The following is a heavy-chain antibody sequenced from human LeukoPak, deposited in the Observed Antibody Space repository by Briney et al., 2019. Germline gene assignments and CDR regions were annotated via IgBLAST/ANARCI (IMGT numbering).Heavy chain of an antibody. D-gene: IGHD5-18*01. J-gene: IGHJ4*02. CDR2: IYSGGST. CDR1: GFTFSSYW. V-gene: IGHV3-53*01. CDR3: ARGQLWPQAFDY. Sequence: GGSLRLSCAASGFTFSSYWMHWVRQAPGKGLEWVSVIYSGGSTYYADSVKGRFTISRDNSKNTLYLQMNSLRAEDTAVYYCARGQLWPQAFDYWGQGTLVTVSS.